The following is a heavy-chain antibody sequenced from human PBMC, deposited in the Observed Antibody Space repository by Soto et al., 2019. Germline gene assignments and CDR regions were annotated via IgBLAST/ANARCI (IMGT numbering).Heavy chain of an antibody. CDR1: GGTFSSYA. CDR2: IIPIFGTA. CDR3: ARGGHYYDSSGYSGSYYYYGMDV. D-gene: IGHD3-22*01. V-gene: IGHV1-69*13. J-gene: IGHJ6*02. Sequence: SVKVSCKASGGTFSSYAISWVRQAPGQGLEWMGGIIPIFGTANYAQKFQGRVTITADGSTSTAYMELSSLRSEDTAVYYCARGGHYYDSSGYSGSYYYYGMDVWGQGTTVTVSS.